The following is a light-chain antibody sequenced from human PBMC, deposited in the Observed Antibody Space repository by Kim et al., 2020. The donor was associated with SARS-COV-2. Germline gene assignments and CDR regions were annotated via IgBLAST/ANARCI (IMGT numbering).Light chain of an antibody. CDR1: GLGDKY. CDR3: QAWDSSTGI. V-gene: IGLV3-1*01. CDR2: QDN. J-gene: IGLJ2*01. Sequence: SYELTQPPSVSVSPGQTASITCSGDGLGDKYASWYQQKPGQSPVLVICQDNKRPSGIPERFSGFNSGNTATLPISGTQSMDEADYYCQAWDSSTGIFGGGTKLTVL.